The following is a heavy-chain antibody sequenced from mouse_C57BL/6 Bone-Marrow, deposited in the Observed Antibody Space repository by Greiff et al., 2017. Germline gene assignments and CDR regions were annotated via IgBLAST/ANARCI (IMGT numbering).Heavy chain of an antibody. V-gene: IGHV1-61*01. D-gene: IGHD2-5*01. CDR1: GYTFTSYW. CDR2: IYPSDSET. J-gene: IGHJ3*01. CDR3: AYYSNSFAY. Sequence: VQLKQPGAELVRPGSSVKLSCKASGYTFTSYWMDWVKQRPGQGLEWIGNIYPSDSETHYNQKFKYKATLTVDKSSSQAYMQLSSLTSEDSAVYYCAYYSNSFAYWGQGTLVTVSA.